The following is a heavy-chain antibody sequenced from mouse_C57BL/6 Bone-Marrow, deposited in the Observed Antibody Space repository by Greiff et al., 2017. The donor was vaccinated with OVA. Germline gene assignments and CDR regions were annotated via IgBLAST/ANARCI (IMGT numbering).Heavy chain of an antibody. Sequence: QVQLKESGAELMKPGASVKLSCKATGYTFSGYWIEWVKQRPGHGLEWIGEILPGSGSDNHNEKFKGKATFTADTSSNTAYMQLSSLTTEDTAINYCARRWLLQGFDYRGQSTTLTVSS. V-gene: IGHV1-9*01. CDR2: ILPGSGSD. J-gene: IGHJ2*01. CDR1: GYTFSGYW. D-gene: IGHD2-3*01. CDR3: ARRWLLQGFDY.